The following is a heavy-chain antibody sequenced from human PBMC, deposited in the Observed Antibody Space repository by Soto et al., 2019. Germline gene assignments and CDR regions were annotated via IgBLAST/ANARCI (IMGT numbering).Heavy chain of an antibody. D-gene: IGHD6-13*01. CDR2: IDPSDSQT. CDR3: ARSPRSSPYFDY. V-gene: IGHV5-10-1*04. J-gene: IGHJ4*02. CDR1: GYSFTNYW. Sequence: PGESLKISCKTSGYSFTNYWIGWVRQLPGKGLEWMGRIDPSDSQTYYSPSFHGKVTISADRSINTAYLQWNSLEASDTAFYFCARSPRSSPYFDYWGQGALVTVSS.